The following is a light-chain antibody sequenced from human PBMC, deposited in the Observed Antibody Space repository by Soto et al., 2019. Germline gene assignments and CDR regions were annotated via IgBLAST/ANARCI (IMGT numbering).Light chain of an antibody. CDR1: SSDIGVYNS. CDR3: SSYVSGATHV. J-gene: IGLJ1*01. Sequence: QSVLTQPASVSGSLGHSSTISCTGTSSDIGVYNSVSWYQYHPGKVPRLLIFEVSDRPSGVSNRFSGSKSGNTASLTISGVQAEDEADYLCSSYVSGATHVFGTGNKLTVL. CDR2: EVS. V-gene: IGLV2-14*01.